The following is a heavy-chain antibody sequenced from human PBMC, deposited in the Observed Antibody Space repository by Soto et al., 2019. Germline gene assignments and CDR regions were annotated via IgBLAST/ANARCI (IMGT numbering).Heavy chain of an antibody. CDR3: ARFYAWRCHPYDY. D-gene: IGHD3-16*01. CDR1: GYTFTTYG. J-gene: IGHJ4*02. CDR2: ISAYNCNT. V-gene: IGHV1-18*01. Sequence: ASVKVSYKASGYTFTTYGISWVRQPPGQGLEWMGWISAYNCNTNYAQNLQGRVTMTIDTSTGIGFMELRSLISDNAAVYSCARFYAWRCHPYDYWGKVTLVTVSS.